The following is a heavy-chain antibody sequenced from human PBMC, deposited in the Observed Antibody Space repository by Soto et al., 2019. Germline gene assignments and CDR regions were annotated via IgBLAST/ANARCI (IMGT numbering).Heavy chain of an antibody. J-gene: IGHJ4*02. CDR1: GASINNYY. Sequence: PSETLSLTCTVSGASINNYYWSWIRQPPGKGLEWIGYTHYTGSTNYNPSLKSRVTISVDTSKNHFSLKLSSVTAADTAVYYCARGNGYHLYWGQGTPVTVS. CDR3: ARGNGYHLY. CDR2: THYTGST. V-gene: IGHV4-59*01. D-gene: IGHD1-1*01.